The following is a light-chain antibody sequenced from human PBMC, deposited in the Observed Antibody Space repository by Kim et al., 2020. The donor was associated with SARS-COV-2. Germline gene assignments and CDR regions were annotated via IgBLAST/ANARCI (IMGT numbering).Light chain of an antibody. Sequence: EIVLTQSPGTLSLSPGERATLSCRASQSVSSSHLAWYQQKPGQAPRLLIYGASTRATGIPDRFSGSGSGTDFTLTISRLEPEDFAVFYCQKYGSTWTFGQGTKGDIK. CDR1: QSVSSSH. CDR2: GAS. V-gene: IGKV3-20*01. CDR3: QKYGSTWT. J-gene: IGKJ1*01.